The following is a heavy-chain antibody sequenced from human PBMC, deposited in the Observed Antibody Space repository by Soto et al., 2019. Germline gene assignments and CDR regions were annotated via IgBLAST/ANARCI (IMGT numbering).Heavy chain of an antibody. Sequence: GASVKVSCKASGGTFSSYAISWVRQAPGQGLEWMGGIIPIFGTANYAQKFQGRVTITADKSTSTAYMELSSLRSEDTAVYYCARGGYCSSTSCYHFDYWGQGTLVTVSS. CDR3: ARGGYCSSTSCYHFDY. CDR1: GGTFSSYA. CDR2: IIPIFGTA. D-gene: IGHD2-2*01. J-gene: IGHJ4*02. V-gene: IGHV1-69*06.